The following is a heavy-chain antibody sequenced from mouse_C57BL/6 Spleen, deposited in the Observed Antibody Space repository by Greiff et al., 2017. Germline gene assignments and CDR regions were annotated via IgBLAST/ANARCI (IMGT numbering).Heavy chain of an antibody. V-gene: IGHV14-4*01. Sequence: VQLQQSGAELVRPGASVKLSCTASGFNIKDDYMHWVKQRPEQGLEWIGWIDPENGDTEYASKFQGKATITADTSSNTAYLQLSSLTSEDTAVYYCTTWNYDGYPGGYWGQGTTLTVSS. J-gene: IGHJ2*01. CDR2: IDPENGDT. CDR1: GFNIKDDY. CDR3: TTWNYDGYPGGY. D-gene: IGHD2-3*01.